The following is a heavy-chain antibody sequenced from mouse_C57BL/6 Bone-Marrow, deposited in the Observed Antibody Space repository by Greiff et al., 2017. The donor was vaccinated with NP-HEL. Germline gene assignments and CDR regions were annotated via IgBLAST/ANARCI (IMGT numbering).Heavy chain of an antibody. CDR2: IHPNSGST. Sequence: QVQLQQPGAELVKPGASVKLSCKASGYTFTSYWMHWVKQRPGQGLEWIGMIHPNSGSTNYNEKFKSKATLTVDKSSSTAYMQLSSLTSEDCAVYYCARRGRLEAMDYWGQGTSVTVSS. J-gene: IGHJ4*01. CDR1: GYTFTSYW. V-gene: IGHV1-64*01. CDR3: ARRGRLEAMDY. D-gene: IGHD1-2*01.